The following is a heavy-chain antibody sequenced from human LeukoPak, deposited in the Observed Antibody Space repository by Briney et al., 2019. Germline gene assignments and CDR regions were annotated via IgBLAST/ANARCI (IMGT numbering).Heavy chain of an antibody. CDR2: IYSDGSTT. D-gene: IGHD6-19*01. CDR1: GFTFSSYL. Sequence: PGGSLRLSCGASGFTFSSYLMHWVRQAPGKGLEWVSRIYSDGSTTTYADSVKGRFTISRDNAKNTLYLQMNSLRVEDTAVYYCAGAPAGWYGCDYWGQGTLVTVSS. J-gene: IGHJ4*02. CDR3: AGAPAGWYGCDY. V-gene: IGHV3-74*01.